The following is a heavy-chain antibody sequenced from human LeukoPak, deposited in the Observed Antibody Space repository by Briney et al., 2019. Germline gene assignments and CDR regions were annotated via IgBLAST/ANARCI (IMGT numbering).Heavy chain of an antibody. CDR1: GGSFSGYY. CDR2: IDHSGST. V-gene: IGHV4-34*01. J-gene: IGHJ4*02. D-gene: IGHD5-24*01. CDR3: ARGRRDGYNWGRIFDY. Sequence: SETLSLTCAVYGGSFSGYYWSWIRQPPGKGLEWIGEIDHSGSTNYNPSLKSRVTISVDTSKNQFSLKLSSVTAADTAVHYCARGRRDGYNWGRIFDYWGQGTLVTVSS.